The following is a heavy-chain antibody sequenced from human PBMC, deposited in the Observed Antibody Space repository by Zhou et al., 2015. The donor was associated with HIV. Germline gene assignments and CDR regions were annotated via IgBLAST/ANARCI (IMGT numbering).Heavy chain of an antibody. CDR2: INPNVGST. Sequence: QVQLVQSGAEVKKPGASVTVSCKASGDTFTNYYIHWVRQAPGQGLQWMGMINPNVGSTTYAQRFQGRVTLTRDTSTSTVYLDLSSLRSEDTAVYYCARSSGNYDFAFDIWGQGTRVIVSS. J-gene: IGHJ3*02. CDR3: ARSSGNYDFAFDI. CDR1: GDTFTNYY. D-gene: IGHD3/OR15-3a*01. V-gene: IGHV1-46*01.